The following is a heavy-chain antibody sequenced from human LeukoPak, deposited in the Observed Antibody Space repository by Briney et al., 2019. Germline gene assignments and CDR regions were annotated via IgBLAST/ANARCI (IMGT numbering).Heavy chain of an antibody. J-gene: IGHJ6*03. CDR1: GGSISSYY. V-gene: IGHV4-59*01. CDR3: ARASLVRGVSVGYYYYYYMDV. Sequence: SETLSLTCTVSGGSISSYYWSWIRQPPGKGLEWIGYIYYSGSTNYNPSLKSRVTISVDTSKNQFSLKLSSVTAADTAVYYCARASLVRGVSVGYYYYYYMDVWGKGTTVTVSS. CDR2: IYYSGST. D-gene: IGHD3-10*01.